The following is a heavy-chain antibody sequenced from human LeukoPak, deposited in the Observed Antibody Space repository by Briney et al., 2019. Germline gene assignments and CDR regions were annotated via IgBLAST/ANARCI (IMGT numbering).Heavy chain of an antibody. CDR1: GYSFTSYW. Sequence: GESLKISCKGSGYSFTSYWISWVRQMPGKGLEWMGFIHPADSDTTYSPSLQGQVTISADKSINTAHLQWSSLKASDTGMYYCARRTVGPTDAFDIWGQGTMVTVSS. V-gene: IGHV5-51*01. CDR2: IHPADSDT. CDR3: ARRTVGPTDAFDI. D-gene: IGHD1-26*01. J-gene: IGHJ3*02.